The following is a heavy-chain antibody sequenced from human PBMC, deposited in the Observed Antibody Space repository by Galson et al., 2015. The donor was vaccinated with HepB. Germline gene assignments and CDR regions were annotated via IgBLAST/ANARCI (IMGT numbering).Heavy chain of an antibody. Sequence: SLRLSCAASGFTFSSYAMTWVRQAPGKGLEWISIITSNGGRTIYSHSVKGRFTISRDNSKNTVFLQMSSLRPEDTAVYYCARQGIAESNNPNPLHFWGQGTLVSVSS. D-gene: IGHD1-14*01. J-gene: IGHJ1*01. CDR1: GFTFSSYA. CDR3: ARQGIAESNNPNPLHF. V-gene: IGHV3-23*01. CDR2: ITSNGGRT.